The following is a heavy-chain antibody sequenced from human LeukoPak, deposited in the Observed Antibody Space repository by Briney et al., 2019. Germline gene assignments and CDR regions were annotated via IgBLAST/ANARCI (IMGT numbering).Heavy chain of an antibody. CDR2: ISYDGSNK. CDR1: GFTFSNYG. V-gene: IGHV3-30*18. CDR3: AKDSCSSTSCYEDF. D-gene: IGHD2-2*01. Sequence: GGSLRLSCAASGFTFSNYGMHWVRQAPGKGLEWVAVISYDGSNKYYSDSVKGRFTISRDNSKNTLYLQMNSPRAEDTGVYYCAKDSCSSTSCYEDFWGQGTLVTVSS. J-gene: IGHJ4*02.